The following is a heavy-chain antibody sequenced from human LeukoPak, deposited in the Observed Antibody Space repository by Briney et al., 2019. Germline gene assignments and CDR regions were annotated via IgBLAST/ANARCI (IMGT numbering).Heavy chain of an antibody. CDR3: VRGTTTPDY. J-gene: IGHJ4*02. D-gene: IGHD1/OR15-1a*01. CDR1: GFTFSNYD. V-gene: IGHV3-23*01. CDR2: IFTTGNT. Sequence: PGGSLRLSCAASGFTFSNYDMIWVRQVPGKGLEWVSSIFTTGNTYYADSAKGRFTISRDNSKSTLFLQMNSLRAEDTALYFCVRGTTTPDYWGQGTLVTVSS.